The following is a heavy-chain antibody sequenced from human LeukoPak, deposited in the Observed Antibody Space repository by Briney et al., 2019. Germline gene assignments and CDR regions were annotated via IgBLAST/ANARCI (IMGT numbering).Heavy chain of an antibody. CDR1: GGSISSYY. CDR2: THYSGST. V-gene: IGHV4-59*12. CDR3: ASSPGYYYYYMDV. J-gene: IGHJ6*03. Sequence: PSETLSLTCTVSGGSISSYYWSWIRQPPGRGLEWIGYTHYSGSTNYNPSLKSRVTISVDTSKNQFSLNVSSVTAADTAVYYCASSPGYYYYYMDVWGKGTTVTVSS.